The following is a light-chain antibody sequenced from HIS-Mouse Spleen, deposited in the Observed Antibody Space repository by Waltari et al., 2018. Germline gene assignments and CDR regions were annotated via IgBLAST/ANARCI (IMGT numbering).Light chain of an antibody. J-gene: IGLJ2*01. CDR3: YSTDSSGNHRV. V-gene: IGLV3-10*01. CDR2: EDS. Sequence: SYELTQPPSVSVSPGQTARITCSGDALPKKYAYWYQQKSGQAPVLVIYEDSKRPSGIPVEFSGSSAGTMATLTISGAQVEDEADYYCYSTDSSGNHRVFGGGTKLTVL. CDR1: ALPKKY.